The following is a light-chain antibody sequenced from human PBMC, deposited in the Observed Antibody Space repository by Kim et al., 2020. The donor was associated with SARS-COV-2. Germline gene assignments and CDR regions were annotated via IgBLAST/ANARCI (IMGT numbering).Light chain of an antibody. J-gene: IGKJ1*01. V-gene: IGKV1-5*03. CDR2: KAS. CDR3: QQKNDYSQWT. Sequence: GDRRTTTCRASQSISNWLVWYQKKPGKAPNLLIYKASTLESGVPSRFNGSGSGTEFILTINSLQPDDFAAYYCQQKNDYSQWTFGQGTKVDIK. CDR1: QSISNW.